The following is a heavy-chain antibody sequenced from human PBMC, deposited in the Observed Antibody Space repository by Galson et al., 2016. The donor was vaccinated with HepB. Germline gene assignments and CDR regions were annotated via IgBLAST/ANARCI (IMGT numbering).Heavy chain of an antibody. D-gene: IGHD2-15*01. V-gene: IGHV4-61*01. CDR1: GGSVDSRSHS. J-gene: IGHJ4*02. CDR2: SSSTGST. Sequence: SETLSLTCTVSGGSVDSRSHSWNWIRQSPGKGLEWIGHSSSTGSTNYTPSLKSRVTISVDTSKDQFSLRLSSVTAADTALYYCARSAVVGPILFNYWGQGSLVIVSS. CDR3: ARSAVVGPILFNY.